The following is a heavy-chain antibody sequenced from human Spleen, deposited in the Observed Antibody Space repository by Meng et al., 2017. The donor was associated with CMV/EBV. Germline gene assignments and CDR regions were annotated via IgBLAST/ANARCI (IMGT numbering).Heavy chain of an antibody. CDR2: INRSGST. D-gene: IGHD3-16*01. CDR1: GGSFRGYY. V-gene: IGHV4-34*01. J-gene: IGHJ4*02. CDR3: ARYLLGAHFDY. Sequence: VQRAQCGAELLKPSTTLSLACALYGGSFRGYYWSWIRQPPGKGLECIGEINRSGSTNYTPSLKSRVTISVDTSKNQFSLKLSSVTAADTAVYYCARYLLGAHFDYWGQGTLVTVSS.